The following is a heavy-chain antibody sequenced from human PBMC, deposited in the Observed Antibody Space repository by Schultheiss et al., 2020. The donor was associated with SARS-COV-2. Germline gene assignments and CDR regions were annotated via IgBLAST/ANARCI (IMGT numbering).Heavy chain of an antibody. CDR2: IYYSRST. V-gene: IGHV4-59*01. J-gene: IGHJ4*02. D-gene: IGHD3-16*01. CDR1: GGSISSYY. CDR3: ASYIAALGGYYFDY. Sequence: SETLSLTCTVSGGSISSYYWSWIRQPPGKGLEWIGYIYYSRSTNYNPSLKSRVTISVDTSKNQFSLKLSSVTAADTAVYYCASYIAALGGYYFDYWGQGTLVTVSS.